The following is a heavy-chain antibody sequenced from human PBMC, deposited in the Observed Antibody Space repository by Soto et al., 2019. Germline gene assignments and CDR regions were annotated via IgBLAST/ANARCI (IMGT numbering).Heavy chain of an antibody. V-gene: IGHV1-8*01. Sequence: QVQLVQSGAEVKKPGASVKVSCKASGYTSTSYDINWVRQAAGQGLEWMGWMNPNSGNTGYAQQFQGRVTMTRDTSKTTAYMELSSLRSEDTAVYYYAREPPGAHYYFDYCGQGTLVTVSS. CDR1: GYTSTSYD. J-gene: IGHJ4*02. CDR2: MNPNSGNT. D-gene: IGHD7-27*01. CDR3: AREPPGAHYYFDY.